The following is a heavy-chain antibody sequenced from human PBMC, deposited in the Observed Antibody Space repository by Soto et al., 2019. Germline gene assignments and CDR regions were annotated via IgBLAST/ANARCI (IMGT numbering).Heavy chain of an antibody. V-gene: IGHV4-4*07. CDR2: IYTGGST. CDR3: ARDLCGDAGGKDYYYYGMDV. D-gene: IGHD2-15*01. J-gene: IGHJ6*02. CDR1: GGSISSYY. Sequence: SETLSLTCTVSGGSISSYYWSWIRQPAGKGLEWIGRIYTGGSTNYNPSLKSRVTMSVDTSKNQFSLKLSSVTAADTAVYYCARDLCGDAGGKDYYYYGMDVWGQGTTVTVSS.